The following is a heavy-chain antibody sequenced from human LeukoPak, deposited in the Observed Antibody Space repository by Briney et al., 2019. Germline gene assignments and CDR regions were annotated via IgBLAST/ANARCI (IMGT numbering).Heavy chain of an antibody. CDR1: GFTFSTYW. D-gene: IGHD6-19*01. Sequence: GGSLRLSCVASGFTFSTYWMHWVRQAPGKGLVWVSRINSDGSSISYADSVKGRFTISRDNAKNTLYLQMNSLRAEDTAVYYCARAWAVAGTEGYYWGQGTLVTVSS. V-gene: IGHV3-74*01. J-gene: IGHJ4*02. CDR3: ARAWAVAGTEGYY. CDR2: INSDGSSI.